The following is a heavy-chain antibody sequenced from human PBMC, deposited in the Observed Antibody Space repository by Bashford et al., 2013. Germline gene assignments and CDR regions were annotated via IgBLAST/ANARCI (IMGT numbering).Heavy chain of an antibody. CDR1: GGTFSSYA. Sequence: SVKVSCKASGGTFSSYAISWVRQAPGQGLEWMGGIIPIFGTANYAQKFQGRVTITADESTSTAYMELSSLRSEDTAVYYCARYRDSSGWYYYYGMDVWGQGDHGHRLL. CDR3: ARYRDSSGWYYYYGMDV. D-gene: IGHD6-19*01. CDR2: IIPIFGTA. V-gene: IGHV1-69*13. J-gene: IGHJ6*02.